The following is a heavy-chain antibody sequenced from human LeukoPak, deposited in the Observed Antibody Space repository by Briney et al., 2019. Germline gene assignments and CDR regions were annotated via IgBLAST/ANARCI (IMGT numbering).Heavy chain of an antibody. D-gene: IGHD3-22*01. Sequence: GESLKVSCKGSGYSFTSYWIGWVRQMPGKGLEWMGIIYPGDSDTRYSPSFQGQVTISADKSISTAYLQWSSLKASDTAMYYCARLHYDSSGYYAWFDPWGQGTLVTVSS. CDR2: IYPGDSDT. CDR1: GYSFTSYW. V-gene: IGHV5-51*01. J-gene: IGHJ5*02. CDR3: ARLHYDSSGYYAWFDP.